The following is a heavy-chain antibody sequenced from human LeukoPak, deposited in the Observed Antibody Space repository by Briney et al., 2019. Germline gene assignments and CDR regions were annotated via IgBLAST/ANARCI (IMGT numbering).Heavy chain of an antibody. CDR1: GYTFTSYD. Sequence: GASVKVSCRASGYTFTSYDINWVRQAPGQGLEWMGWMNPNNGNTGYAQKFKDRVILTRNTSTKTAYMELSSLRFEDTAVYYCARGQVGVGRLSTFGVVHLTWFDPWGQGTLVTVSS. V-gene: IGHV1-8*01. J-gene: IGHJ5*02. CDR3: ARGQVGVGRLSTFGVVHLTWFDP. D-gene: IGHD3-3*01. CDR2: MNPNNGNT.